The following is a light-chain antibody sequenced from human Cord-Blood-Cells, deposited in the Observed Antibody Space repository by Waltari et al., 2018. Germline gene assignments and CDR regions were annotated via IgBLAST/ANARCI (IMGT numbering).Light chain of an antibody. Sequence: QSALTQPPSASGSPGQSVTISCTGTSSDVGGYNYVSWYQQHPGKVPKLMIYEVSKRPSGVPDRFSGSKSGNTASLTVSGLQAEDEAEYYCSSYAGSNVVFGGGTKLTVL. CDR3: SSYAGSNVV. V-gene: IGLV2-8*01. CDR1: SSDVGGYNY. CDR2: EVS. J-gene: IGLJ2*01.